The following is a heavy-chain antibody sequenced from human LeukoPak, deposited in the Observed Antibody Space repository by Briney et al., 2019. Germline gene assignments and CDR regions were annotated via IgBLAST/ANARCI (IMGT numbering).Heavy chain of an antibody. V-gene: IGHV3-23*01. D-gene: IGHD3-10*01. CDR2: ISDRGGST. Sequence: GGSLRLSCAVSGITLSNYGMSWVRQAPGKGLEWVAGISDRGGSTNYADSVKGRFTISRDNPKNTLYLQMNSLRAEDTAVYFCAKRGVVIRAVIIVGFHKEAYYFDYWAREPWSPSPQ. CDR1: GITLSNYG. J-gene: IGHJ4*02. CDR3: AKRGVVIRAVIIVGFHKEAYYFDY.